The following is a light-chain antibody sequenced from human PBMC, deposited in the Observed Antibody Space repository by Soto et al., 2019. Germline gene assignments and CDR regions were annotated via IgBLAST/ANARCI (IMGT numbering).Light chain of an antibody. CDR1: QNINSW. V-gene: IGKV1-5*03. CDR2: EAS. J-gene: IGKJ1*01. CDR3: QQYNSYSCT. Sequence: DIQMTQSPSTLSASVGYRVTITCRASQNINSWLAWYQQKPGKAPNLLIYEASSLESGVPSRFGGSGSGTEFTFTISSLQPDDFATYYCQQYNSYSCTFGQGTKVDIK.